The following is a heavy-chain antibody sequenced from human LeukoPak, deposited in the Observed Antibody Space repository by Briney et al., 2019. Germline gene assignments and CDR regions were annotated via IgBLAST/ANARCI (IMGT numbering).Heavy chain of an antibody. CDR1: GYTFAAYY. V-gene: IGHV1-2*02. CDR2: VNPNGGGT. D-gene: IGHD2-21*01. J-gene: IGHJ6*02. CDR3: AREGVGGAYAMDV. Sequence: ASVKVSCRTSGYTFAAYYIHWVRQAPGQGLEWMGWVNPNGGGTNYAQKFKDRLTMTRDTSISTAYMELSSLESDVTAVYFCAREGVGGAYAMDVWGQGTTVTVSS.